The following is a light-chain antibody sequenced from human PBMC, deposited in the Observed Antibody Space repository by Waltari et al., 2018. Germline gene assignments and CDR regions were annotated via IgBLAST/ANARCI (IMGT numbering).Light chain of an antibody. Sequence: AIQMTQSTPSLSASVGDSVTITCRASQGIRTDLSWYQQSPGKAPKVLISGASHLQSWVPSRFSGRGSGTDFTLTISSLQPEDFATYYCLQDYNYPRTFGQGTKLEIK. V-gene: IGKV1-6*01. CDR3: LQDYNYPRT. J-gene: IGKJ2*01. CDR2: GAS. CDR1: QGIRTD.